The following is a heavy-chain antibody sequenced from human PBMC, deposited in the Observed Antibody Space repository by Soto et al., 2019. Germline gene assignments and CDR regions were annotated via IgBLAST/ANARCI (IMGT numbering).Heavy chain of an antibody. D-gene: IGHD5-12*01. Sequence: SETLSLTCAVYGGSFSGYYWSWIRQPPGKGLEWIGEINHSGSTNYNPSLKSRVTISVDTSKNQFSLKLSSVTAADTAVYYCSSGYSGYDGPDYGGFDYWGQVTLVTVSS. CDR3: SSGYSGYDGPDYGGFDY. CDR2: INHSGST. V-gene: IGHV4-34*01. CDR1: GGSFSGYY. J-gene: IGHJ4*02.